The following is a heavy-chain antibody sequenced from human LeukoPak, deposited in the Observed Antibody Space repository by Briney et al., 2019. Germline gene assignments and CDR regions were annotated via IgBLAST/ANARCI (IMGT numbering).Heavy chain of an antibody. CDR2: IDSVGNT. J-gene: IGHJ6*02. CDR3: IRIRTGEHQYGMDV. D-gene: IGHD7-27*01. V-gene: IGHV3-13*01. Sequence: GGSLRLSCAASGFPFSTYDMHWVRHTPGKGLDWVSAIDSVGNTYYSGSVKGRFTISRENAKNSLYLQVNSLRDGDTAVYYCIRIRTGEHQYGMDVWGQGTTVTVSS. CDR1: GFPFSTYD.